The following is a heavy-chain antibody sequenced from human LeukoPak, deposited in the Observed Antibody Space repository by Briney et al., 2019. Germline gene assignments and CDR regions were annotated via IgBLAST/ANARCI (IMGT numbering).Heavy chain of an antibody. J-gene: IGHJ4*02. V-gene: IGHV4-30-2*01. CDR3: ARAASIAVAAYYFDY. Sequence: SQTLSLTCAVSGGSISSGGYSWSWIRQPPGKGLEWIGYIYHSGSTYYSPSLKSRDTISVDRSKNQFSLKLSSVTAADTAVYYCARAASIAVAAYYFDYWGQGTLVTVSS. CDR2: IYHSGST. D-gene: IGHD6-19*01. CDR1: GGSISSGGYS.